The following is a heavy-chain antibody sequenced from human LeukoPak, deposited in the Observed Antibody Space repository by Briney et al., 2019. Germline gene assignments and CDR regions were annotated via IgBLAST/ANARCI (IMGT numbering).Heavy chain of an antibody. Sequence: TGGSLRLSCAASGFTFSSYWMSWLRQAPGKGLEWVANIKQDGSEKYYVDSVKGRFTISRDNAKNSLYLQMNSLRAEDTAVYYCARDSPNYYYYYYMDVWGKGTTVTVSS. CDR1: GFTFSSYW. CDR3: ARDSPNYYYYYYMDV. J-gene: IGHJ6*03. V-gene: IGHV3-7*01. CDR2: IKQDGSEK.